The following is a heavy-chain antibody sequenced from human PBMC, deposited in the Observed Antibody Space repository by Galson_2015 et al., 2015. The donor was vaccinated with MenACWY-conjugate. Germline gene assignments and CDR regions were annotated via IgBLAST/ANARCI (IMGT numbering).Heavy chain of an antibody. CDR3: ARGSSLGWSPAHYFYGMDV. CDR1: GFTFTRYR. CDR2: LSSTSDHI. J-gene: IGHJ6*02. V-gene: IGHV3-21*01. Sequence: SLRLSCAASGFTFTRYRMTWVRQAPGKGLEWVSSLSSTSDHIFYADSVKGRFTISRDNAKNSLYLQMNDLRAEDTAVYYCARGSSLGWSPAHYFYGMDVWGQGTTVTVSS. D-gene: IGHD6-19*01.